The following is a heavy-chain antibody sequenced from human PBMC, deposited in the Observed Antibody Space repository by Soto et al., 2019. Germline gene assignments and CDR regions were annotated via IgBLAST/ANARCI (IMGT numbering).Heavy chain of an antibody. CDR2: IYYSGST. CDR3: ARVPHASPRTGVYYYYGMDV. J-gene: IGHJ6*02. CDR1: GGSISSYY. D-gene: IGHD1-1*01. Sequence: AETLSLTCTVSGGSISSYYWSWIRQPPGKGLEWIGYIYYSGSTNYNPSLKSRVTISVDTSKNQFSLKLSSVTAADTAVYYCARVPHASPRTGVYYYYGMDVWGQGTTVTVSS. V-gene: IGHV4-59*01.